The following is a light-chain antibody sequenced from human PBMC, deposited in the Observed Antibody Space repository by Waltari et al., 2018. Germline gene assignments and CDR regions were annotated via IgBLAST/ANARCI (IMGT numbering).Light chain of an antibody. V-gene: IGKV3-11*01. CDR3: QQRSTWYT. J-gene: IGKJ2*01. CDR2: DAS. Sequence: EIVLTQSPATLSLSPGERATLSCRASLSVNNYLAWYQQKPGQAPRLLIYDASNRATGIPARFSGSGSGTDFTLTITSLEPEDFAVYYCQQRSTWYTFGQGTKLEIK. CDR1: LSVNNY.